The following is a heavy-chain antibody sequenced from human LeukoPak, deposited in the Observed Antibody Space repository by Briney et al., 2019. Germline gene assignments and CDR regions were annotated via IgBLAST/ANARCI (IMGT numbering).Heavy chain of an antibody. D-gene: IGHD1-7*01. CDR1: GVSISSSSYY. Sequence: SQTLSLSCTVSGVSISSSSYYWGWIRQPPGKGLEGIGYIYYSGRSNSNPSLNSRVTISEDTSKNQFSLKLSSVTAPTTPAYYCAGGGNLRWGTTRAWSFDLWGRGTLVTVSS. V-gene: IGHV4-61*05. CDR3: AGGGNLRWGTTRAWSFDL. J-gene: IGHJ2*01. CDR2: IYYSGRS.